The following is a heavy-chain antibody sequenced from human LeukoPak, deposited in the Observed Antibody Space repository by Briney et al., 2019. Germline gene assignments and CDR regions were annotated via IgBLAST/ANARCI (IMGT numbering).Heavy chain of an antibody. V-gene: IGHV1-46*01. J-gene: IGHJ6*02. Sequence: VASVKVSCKASGYTFTSYYMHWVRQAPGQGLEWMGIINPSGGSTSYAQKFQGRVTMTRDTSARLVYMELRSLRSEDTAVYYCARENTYGYSYGMDVWGQGTTVTVSS. D-gene: IGHD3-22*01. CDR2: INPSGGST. CDR3: ARENTYGYSYGMDV. CDR1: GYTFTSYY.